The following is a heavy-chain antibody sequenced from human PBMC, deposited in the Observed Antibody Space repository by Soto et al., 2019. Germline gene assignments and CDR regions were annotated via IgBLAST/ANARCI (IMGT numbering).Heavy chain of an antibody. D-gene: IGHD2-15*01. CDR1: GYTFTSHD. Sequence: QVQLVQSGAEVKKSGASVKVSCKASGYTFTSHDINWVRQATGQGLEWMGWMNPNSGNTGYAQKCQGRVTMTRHTSIRRAYMELSSVSSEDTAVYYCAGWDYGCYSRFDYWGQGTLVTVSS. J-gene: IGHJ4*02. CDR2: MNPNSGNT. V-gene: IGHV1-8*01. CDR3: AGWDYGCYSRFDY.